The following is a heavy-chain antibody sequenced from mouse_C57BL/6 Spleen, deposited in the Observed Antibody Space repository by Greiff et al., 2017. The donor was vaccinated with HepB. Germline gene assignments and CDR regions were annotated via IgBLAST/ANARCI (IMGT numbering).Heavy chain of an antibody. D-gene: IGHD1-1*01. V-gene: IGHV1-55*01. J-gene: IGHJ4*01. CDR3: ARSKSYYYGSSYEGNAMDY. CDR2: IYPGSGST. CDR1: GYTFTSYW. Sequence: QVQLQQPGAELVKPGASVKMSCKASGYTFTSYWITWVKQRPGQGLEWIGDIYPGSGSTNYNEKFKSKATLTVDTSSSTAYMQLSSLTSEDSAVYYCARSKSYYYGSSYEGNAMDYWGQGTSVTVSS.